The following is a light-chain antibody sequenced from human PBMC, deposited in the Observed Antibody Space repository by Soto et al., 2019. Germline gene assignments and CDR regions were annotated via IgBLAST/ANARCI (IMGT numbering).Light chain of an antibody. CDR3: QQRSNWPLT. CDR2: DAS. CDR1: QSVSSF. Sequence: EIVLTQSPATLSLSPGKRATLSCRASQSVSSFLAWYQQKPGRAPRLLIYDASNRATGIPARFSGSGSGTDFTLTISSLEPEDFAVYYCQQRSNWPLTFGGGTKVEIK. J-gene: IGKJ4*01. V-gene: IGKV3-11*01.